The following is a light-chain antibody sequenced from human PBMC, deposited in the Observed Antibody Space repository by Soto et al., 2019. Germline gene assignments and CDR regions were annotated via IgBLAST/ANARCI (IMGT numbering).Light chain of an antibody. V-gene: IGKV3-15*01. CDR3: QQYNTWPPWT. J-gene: IGKJ1*01. CDR2: GAS. CDR1: QSVTGN. Sequence: EIVMTQSPATLSVSPGERATLSCRASQSVTGNLAWYQQKPGQAPRLLIYGASTRATGIPARFSGSGSGTEFTLAISSLQSEDFAVYYCQQYNTWPPWTFGQGTKVEIK.